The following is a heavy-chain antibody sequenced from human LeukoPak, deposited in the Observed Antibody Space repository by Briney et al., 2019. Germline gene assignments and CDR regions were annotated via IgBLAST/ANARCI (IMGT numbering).Heavy chain of an antibody. CDR1: GFTFSSYS. CDR2: ISSSSITI. D-gene: IGHD3-9*01. Sequence: GGSLRLSCAASGFTFSSYSMNWVRQAPGKGLEWVSYISSSSITIYYADSVKGRFTISRDNAKNSLYLQMNSLRAEDTAVYYCARDLTGYARYFEYWGQGTLVTVSS. J-gene: IGHJ4*02. CDR3: ARDLTGYARYFEY. V-gene: IGHV3-48*01.